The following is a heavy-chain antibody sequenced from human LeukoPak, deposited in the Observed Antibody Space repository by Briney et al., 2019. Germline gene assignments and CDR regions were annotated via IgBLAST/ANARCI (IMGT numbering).Heavy chain of an antibody. CDR1: GYTFTSYD. V-gene: IGHV1-8*01. CDR3: AKVTPRFPQLPYY. Sequence: GASVKVSCKASGYTFTSYDINWVRQATGQGLEWMGWMNPNSGNTGYAQKFQGRVTMTRNTSISTAYMELSSLRSEDTAVYYCAKVTPRFPQLPYYWGQGTLVTVSS. J-gene: IGHJ4*02. CDR2: MNPNSGNT. D-gene: IGHD1-14*01.